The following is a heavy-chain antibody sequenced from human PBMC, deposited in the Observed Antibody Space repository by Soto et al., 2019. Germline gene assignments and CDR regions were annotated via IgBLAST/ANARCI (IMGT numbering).Heavy chain of an antibody. CDR3: ARFRGAGYYNF. J-gene: IGHJ4*02. CDR1: GFTLSDYY. D-gene: IGHD3-9*01. Sequence: QVQLVESGGGLVKPGGSLRLSCAASGFTLSDYYMTWIRQAPGKGLEWVSDISISGTTIHYADSVRGRFTISRDNAKNSLWLQMNTLRAEDTAVYDCARFRGAGYYNFWGQGTLVSVSS. CDR2: ISISGTTI. V-gene: IGHV3-11*01.